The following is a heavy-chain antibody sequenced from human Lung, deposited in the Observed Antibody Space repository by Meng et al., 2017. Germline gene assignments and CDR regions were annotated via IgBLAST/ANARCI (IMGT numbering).Heavy chain of an antibody. V-gene: IGHV6-1*01. Sequence: QVHLQQSGQGLGKPSQTLSLTCAISGDSVSSNSADWNWIRQSPSRGLEWRGRTNYRSQGYNGYAVSVRSRITINPDTSKNQFSLQLNSETPEDTAVYSCARSQQLLDSWGQGTLAT. D-gene: IGHD2-21*01. CDR2: TNYRSQGYN. CDR1: GDSVSSNSAD. CDR3: ARSQQLLDS. J-gene: IGHJ4*02.